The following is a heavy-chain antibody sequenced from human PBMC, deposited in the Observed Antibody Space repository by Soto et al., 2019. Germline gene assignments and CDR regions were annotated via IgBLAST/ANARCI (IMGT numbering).Heavy chain of an antibody. CDR2: INHSGST. CDR3: ARGFLRVRGGPRNNWFDP. CDR1: GGSSNGYY. V-gene: IGHV4-34*01. D-gene: IGHD3-10*01. J-gene: IGHJ5*02. Sequence: SERLSLTCAVYGGSSNGYYWRWIRQPPGNGLEWIGEINHSGSTNYNPSLKSRVTISVDTSKNQFSLKLSSVTAADTAVYYFARGFLRVRGGPRNNWFDPWGQGTLVTVSS.